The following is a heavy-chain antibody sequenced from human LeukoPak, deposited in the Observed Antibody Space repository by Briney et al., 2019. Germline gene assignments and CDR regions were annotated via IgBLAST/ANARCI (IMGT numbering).Heavy chain of an antibody. J-gene: IGHJ4*02. V-gene: IGHV3-30-3*01. D-gene: IGHD4-17*01. Sequence: GRSLRLSCAVSGFTFSSYAMHWVRQAPGKGLEWVAVISYDGSNKYYADSVKGRFTISRDNSKNTLYLQMNSLRAEDTAVYYCARDPDDYGDYSPDYWGQGTLVTVSS. CDR2: ISYDGSNK. CDR1: GFTFSSYA. CDR3: ARDPDDYGDYSPDY.